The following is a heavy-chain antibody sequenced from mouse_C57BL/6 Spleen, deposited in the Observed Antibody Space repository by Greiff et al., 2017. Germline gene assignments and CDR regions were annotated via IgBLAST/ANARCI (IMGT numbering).Heavy chain of an antibody. CDR3: ARWDYGATMDY. V-gene: IGHV1-80*01. D-gene: IGHD2-4*01. CDR1: GYAFSSYW. J-gene: IGHJ4*01. CDR2: IYPGDGDT. Sequence: QVKLQQSGAELVKPGASVTISCKASGYAFSSYWMNWVKQRPGRGLEWIGQIYPGDGDTNYNGKFKGKATLTAYKSSSTAYRQLRSLTSEDSAVYFCARWDYGATMDYWGQGTSVTGSS.